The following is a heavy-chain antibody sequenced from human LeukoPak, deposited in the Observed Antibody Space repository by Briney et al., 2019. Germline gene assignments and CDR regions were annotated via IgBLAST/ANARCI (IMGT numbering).Heavy chain of an antibody. CDR3: ARALSGCVLCFDY. Sequence: ASVKVSCKASGYTFTGYYMHWVRQAPGQGLEWMGWINPNSGGTNYAQKFQGRVTMTRDTSISTAYMELSRLRSDDTAVYYCARALSGCVLCFDYWGQGTLVTVSS. CDR1: GYTFTGYY. V-gene: IGHV1-2*02. D-gene: IGHD6-19*01. CDR2: INPNSGGT. J-gene: IGHJ4*02.